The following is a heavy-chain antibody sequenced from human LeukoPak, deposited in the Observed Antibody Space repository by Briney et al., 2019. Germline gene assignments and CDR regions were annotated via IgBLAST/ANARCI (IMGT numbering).Heavy chain of an antibody. CDR3: TTALVGATDY. D-gene: IGHD1-26*01. CDR1: GFTFSDAW. J-gene: IGHJ4*02. Sequence: GGSLRLSCAASGFTFSDAWMNWVRQAPGKGLEWVGRIKHKADGETKDYAAPVKGRVTISRDDSKNTLYLQMNSLQIEDTAMYYCTTALVGATDYWGQGTLVAVSS. CDR2: IKHKADGETK. V-gene: IGHV3-15*01.